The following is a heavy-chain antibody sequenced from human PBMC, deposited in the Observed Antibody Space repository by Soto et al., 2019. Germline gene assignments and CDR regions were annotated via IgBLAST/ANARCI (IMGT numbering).Heavy chain of an antibody. J-gene: IGHJ4*02. D-gene: IGHD1-26*01. CDR3: ASWYEVGGSSTGYYFDY. V-gene: IGHV4-31*03. Sequence: SETLSLTCTFSCGSISSGGYYWSWIRQHPGKGLEWIGYIYYSGSTYYNPSLKSRVTISVDTSKNQFSLKLSSVTAADTAVYYCASWYEVGGSSTGYYFDYWGQGTLVTVSS. CDR2: IYYSGST. CDR1: CGSISSGGYY.